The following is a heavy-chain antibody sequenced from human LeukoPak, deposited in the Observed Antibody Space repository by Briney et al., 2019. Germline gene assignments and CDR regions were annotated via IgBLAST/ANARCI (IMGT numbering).Heavy chain of an antibody. Sequence: SETLSLTCTVSGGSISSYYWSWIRQPPGKGLEWIGYIYYSGSTNYNPSLKSRVTISVDTSKNQFSLKLSSVTAADTAVYYCARNGPSGSYYYYYGMDVWGQGTTVTVSS. CDR2: IYYSGST. CDR1: GGSISSYY. J-gene: IGHJ6*02. CDR3: ARNGPSGSYYYYYGMDV. V-gene: IGHV4-59*01. D-gene: IGHD1-26*01.